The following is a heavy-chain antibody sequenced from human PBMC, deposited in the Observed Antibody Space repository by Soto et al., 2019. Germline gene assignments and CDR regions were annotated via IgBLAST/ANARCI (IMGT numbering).Heavy chain of an antibody. Sequence: EVQLVQSGGGSVQPGGSLRLSCAASGFTFTNYWMHWVRQVPGKGLVWVSRIDGVGTGTSYSDSVRGRFTISRDNAEIMLYLQMNSLRAEDPAVYYCTTVFEYWGKGALVTVYS. CDR2: IDGVGTGT. V-gene: IGHV3-74*01. CDR1: GFTFTNYW. CDR3: TTVFEY. J-gene: IGHJ4*02.